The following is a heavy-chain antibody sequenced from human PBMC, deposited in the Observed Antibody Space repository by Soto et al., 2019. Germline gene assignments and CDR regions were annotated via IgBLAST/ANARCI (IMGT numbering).Heavy chain of an antibody. CDR2: IIPILSTT. J-gene: IGHJ5*02. Sequence: SVKVSCKFSGGTDGTYIITWLRQAPGQGLEWMGSIIPILSTTNHPQRFQGRLTITADESTGTAYLELSSLKSDDTAVYYCARRPMAVTWFDPWGQGTLVNVSS. CDR1: GGTDGTYI. CDR3: ARRPMAVTWFDP. D-gene: IGHD6-19*01. V-gene: IGHV1-69*08.